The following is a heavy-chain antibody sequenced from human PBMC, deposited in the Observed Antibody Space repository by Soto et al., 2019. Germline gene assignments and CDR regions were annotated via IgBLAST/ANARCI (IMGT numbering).Heavy chain of an antibody. D-gene: IGHD3-10*01. CDR2: IYYSGST. CDR1: GGSISSYY. J-gene: IGHJ6*03. V-gene: IGHV4-59*01. CDR3: AREGGSGSFYYYMDV. Sequence: SEILSLTCTVSGGSISSYYWSWIRQPPGKGLEWIGYIYYSGSTNYNPSLKSRVTISVDTSKNQFSLKLSSVTAADTAVYYCAREGGSGSFYYYMDVWGKGTTVTVSS.